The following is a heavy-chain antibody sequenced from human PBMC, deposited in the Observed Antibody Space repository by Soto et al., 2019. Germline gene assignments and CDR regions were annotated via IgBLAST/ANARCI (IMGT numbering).Heavy chain of an antibody. D-gene: IGHD2-15*01. CDR1: GYTFNRHD. V-gene: IGHV1-8*01. J-gene: IGHJ3*02. CDR2: MNPNSGNT. CDR3: AREGLYGSIQDNTFDI. Sequence: QVQLVQSGAEVKRSGASVRISCKASGYTFNRHDINWVRQATGQGPEWIGWMNPNSGNTGYAQKFQGRVTMTRDSSITPAYMDLSSLTSADTAIYYCAREGLYGSIQDNTFDIWGQGTMVSVSS.